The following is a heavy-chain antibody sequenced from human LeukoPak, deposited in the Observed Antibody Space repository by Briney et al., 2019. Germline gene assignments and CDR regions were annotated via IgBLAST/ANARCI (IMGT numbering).Heavy chain of an antibody. J-gene: IGHJ3*02. V-gene: IGHV4-4*02. CDR1: GGSISSSNW. CDR2: IYHSGST. CDR3: VRSSEGGYYYDSRGYYAVILDAFDI. D-gene: IGHD3-22*01. Sequence: SETLSLTCAVSGGSISSSNWWSWVRPPPGEGLEWIGEIYHSGSTNYNPSLKSRVTISVDKSKNQFSLKLSSVTAADTAVYYCVRSSEGGYYYDSRGYYAVILDAFDIWGQGTMVAVSS.